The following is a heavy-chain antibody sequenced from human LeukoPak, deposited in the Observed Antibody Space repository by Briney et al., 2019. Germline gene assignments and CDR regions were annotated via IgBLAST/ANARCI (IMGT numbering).Heavy chain of an antibody. V-gene: IGHV4-59*01. D-gene: IGHD3-10*01. J-gene: IGHJ4*02. CDR3: ARDDFGSESLFY. Sequence: KPSETLSLTCSVSGGSISSYYWSWIRQPPGKGLEWIGHIYYSGSTKYNPSLKSRVTISLDASKSQFSLKLSSVTAADTAVYYCARDDFGSESLFYWGQGTLVSVSS. CDR2: IYYSGST. CDR1: GGSISSYY.